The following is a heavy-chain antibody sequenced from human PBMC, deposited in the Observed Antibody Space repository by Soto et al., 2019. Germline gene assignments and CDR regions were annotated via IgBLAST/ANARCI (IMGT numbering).Heavy chain of an antibody. D-gene: IGHD1-26*01. CDR3: AREEGALDY. V-gene: IGHV1-46*01. Sequence: GASVKVSCKASGYTFTNYFIHWVRQAPGEGLEWMGIINPGDDSTTYAQKFQGRVTVTKDTSTSTVYMALSSLRSDDTAMYYCAREEGALDYWGQGTLVTVSS. CDR1: GYTFTNYF. CDR2: INPGDDST. J-gene: IGHJ4*02.